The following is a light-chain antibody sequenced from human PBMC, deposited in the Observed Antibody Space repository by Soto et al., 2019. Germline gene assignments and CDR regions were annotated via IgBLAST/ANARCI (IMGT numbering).Light chain of an antibody. CDR1: QSIGTW. Sequence: DIQMTQSPSTLSASVGDRVTISCRASQSIGTWLAWYQQKPGKAPKLLISKASSLESGVPSRFSGSGSGTGFTLTISSLQPDDFATYYCQQYNSYAFTVGPGTKVDIK. J-gene: IGKJ3*01. V-gene: IGKV1-5*03. CDR2: KAS. CDR3: QQYNSYAFT.